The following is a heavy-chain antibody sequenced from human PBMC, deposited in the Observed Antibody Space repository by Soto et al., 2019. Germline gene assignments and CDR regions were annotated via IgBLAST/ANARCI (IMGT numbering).Heavy chain of an antibody. CDR2: IIPIFGTA. Sequence: ASVKVSCKASGGTFSSYAISWVRQAPGQGLEWMGGIIPIFGTANYAQKFQGRVTITADESTSTAYMELSSLRSEDTAVYYCASDTRITIFGVVMNRAFDIWGQGTMVTVSS. CDR3: ASDTRITIFGVVMNRAFDI. CDR1: GGTFSSYA. J-gene: IGHJ3*02. V-gene: IGHV1-69*13. D-gene: IGHD3-3*01.